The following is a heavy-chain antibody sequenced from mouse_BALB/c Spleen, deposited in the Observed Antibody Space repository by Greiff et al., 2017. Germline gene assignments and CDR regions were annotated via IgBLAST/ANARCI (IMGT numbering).Heavy chain of an antibody. D-gene: IGHD2-4*01. CDR1: GFSLTSYG. CDR2: IWSGGST. V-gene: IGHV2-2*02. CDR3: ARLITPFAY. J-gene: IGHJ3*01. Sequence: VMLVESGPGLVQPSQSLSITCTVSGFSLTSYGVHWVRQSPGKGLEWLGVIWSGGSTDYNAAFISRLSISKDNSKSQVFFKMNSLQANDTAIYYCARLITPFAYWGQGTLVTVSA.